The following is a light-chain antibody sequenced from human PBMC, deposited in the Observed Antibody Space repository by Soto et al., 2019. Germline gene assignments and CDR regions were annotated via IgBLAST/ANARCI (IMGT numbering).Light chain of an antibody. Sequence: EIVLTQSPGTLSLSPGERATLSCRASQSVSSSYLAWYQQKPGPAPRLLIYGASSRATVIPDRFSGSGSGTDFTLTISRLEPEDFAVYYCQQYGSSPTFGQGTKVEIK. CDR2: GAS. V-gene: IGKV3-20*01. J-gene: IGKJ1*01. CDR1: QSVSSSY. CDR3: QQYGSSPT.